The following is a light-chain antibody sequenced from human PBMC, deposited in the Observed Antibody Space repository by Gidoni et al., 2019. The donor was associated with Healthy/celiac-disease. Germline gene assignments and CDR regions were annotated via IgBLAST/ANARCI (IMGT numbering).Light chain of an antibody. CDR1: QSLLHSNGYNY. V-gene: IGKV2-28*01. CDR2: LGS. Sequence: IVMTQPPPPLPATPGEPASISCRSSQSLLHSNGYNYLDWYLQKPGQSPQLLIYLGSNRASGVPDRFSGSGSGTDFTLKISRVEAEDVGVYYCMQALQTPYTFGPGTKVDIK. CDR3: MQALQTPYT. J-gene: IGKJ3*01.